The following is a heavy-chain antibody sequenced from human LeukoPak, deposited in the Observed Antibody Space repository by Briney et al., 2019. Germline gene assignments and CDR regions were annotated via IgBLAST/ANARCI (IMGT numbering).Heavy chain of an antibody. CDR1: GGSISSSSYY. Sequence: PSETLSLTCTVPGGSISSSSYYWGWIRQPPGKGLEWIGSIYYSGSTYYNPSLKSRVTISVDTSKNQFSLKLSSVTAADTAVCYCARQGVDYDILTGYYNGFWFDPWGQGTLVTVSS. D-gene: IGHD3-9*01. CDR2: IYYSGST. V-gene: IGHV4-39*01. CDR3: ARQGVDYDILTGYYNGFWFDP. J-gene: IGHJ5*02.